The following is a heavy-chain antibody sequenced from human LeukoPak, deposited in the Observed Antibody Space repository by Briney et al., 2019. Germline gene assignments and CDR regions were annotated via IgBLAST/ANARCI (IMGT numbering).Heavy chain of an antibody. D-gene: IGHD3-10*01. J-gene: IGHJ6*02. CDR2: IYTSGST. Sequence: SETLSLTCTVSGGSISSYYWSWIRQPAGKGLEWIGRIYTSGSTNYNPSLKSRVTISVDTSKNQFSLKLSSVTAADTAVYYCARVMLLWFGEVVYYYGMDVWGQGTTVTVSS. V-gene: IGHV4-4*07. CDR3: ARVMLLWFGEVVYYYGMDV. CDR1: GGSISSYY.